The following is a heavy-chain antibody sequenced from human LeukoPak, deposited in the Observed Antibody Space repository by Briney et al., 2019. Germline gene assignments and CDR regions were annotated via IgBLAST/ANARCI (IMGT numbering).Heavy chain of an antibody. J-gene: IGHJ4*02. Sequence: GGSLRLSCAASGFTFSTYAMTWVRQAPGKGLEWVGFIRSKAYGGTTEYAASVKGRFTTSRDDSKSIAYLQMNSLKTEDTAVYYCTSGYRLSSGWYPYFDYWGQGTLVTVSS. CDR3: TSGYRLSSGWYPYFDY. V-gene: IGHV3-49*04. CDR2: IRSKAYGGTT. D-gene: IGHD6-19*01. CDR1: GFTFSTYA.